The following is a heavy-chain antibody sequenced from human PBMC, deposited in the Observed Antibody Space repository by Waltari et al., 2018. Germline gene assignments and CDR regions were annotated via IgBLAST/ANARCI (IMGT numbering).Heavy chain of an antibody. D-gene: IGHD2-2*01. J-gene: IGHJ6*02. CDR3: ARDKEPAASIDV. V-gene: IGHV3-33*01. CDR1: GFAFSSYR. Sequence: QVQLVESGGGVVQPGRSLRLSCAASGFAFSSYRMHWVRQAPGKGLEWVAIILFDGTNKYYADSVKGRFTISRDNSKNTLYLQMNSLRAEDTAVYYCARDKEPAASIDVWGQGTTVTVSS. CDR2: ILFDGTNK.